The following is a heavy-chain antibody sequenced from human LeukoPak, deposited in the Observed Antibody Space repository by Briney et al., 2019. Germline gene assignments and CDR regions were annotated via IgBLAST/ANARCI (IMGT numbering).Heavy chain of an antibody. CDR3: ARHRGWSYFDY. CDR1: GGSINSSNYS. Sequence: SETLSLTCTVSGGSINSSNYSWGWIRQPPGQGLEWIGSIYSSVSTYYNPSLKSRVTISVDTSKNQFSLRLTSVTAADTAVYFCARHRGWSYFDYWGQGTLVTVSS. V-gene: IGHV4-39*01. CDR2: IYSSVST. J-gene: IGHJ4*02. D-gene: IGHD6-19*01.